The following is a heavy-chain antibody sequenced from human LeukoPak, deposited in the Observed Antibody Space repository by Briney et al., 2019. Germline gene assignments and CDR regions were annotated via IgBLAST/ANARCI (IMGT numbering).Heavy chain of an antibody. D-gene: IGHD7-27*01. Sequence: GGSLRLSCAASGFTFSSYGMHWVRQAPGKGLEWVAVILNDGSQEKYADSVKGRFTIPRDNSKNTLFLQMNSLRAEDTAVYYCARDDALGNNALDIWGQGTMVTVSS. CDR1: GFTFSSYG. V-gene: IGHV3-33*01. J-gene: IGHJ3*02. CDR3: ARDDALGNNALDI. CDR2: ILNDGSQE.